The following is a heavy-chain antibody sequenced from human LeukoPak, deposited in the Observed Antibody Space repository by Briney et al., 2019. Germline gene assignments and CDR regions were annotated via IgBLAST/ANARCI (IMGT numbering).Heavy chain of an antibody. Sequence: PGGSLRLSCAASGFTFSSYGMNWVRQAPGKGLEWMAFIRFDGSDEYYADSVKGRFTISRDNSKNTLYLQMNSLRAEDTAVYYCAKDWGLGYYFDYWGQGTLVTVSS. J-gene: IGHJ4*02. D-gene: IGHD3/OR15-3a*01. CDR2: IRFDGSDE. CDR3: AKDWGLGYYFDY. V-gene: IGHV3-30*02. CDR1: GFTFSSYG.